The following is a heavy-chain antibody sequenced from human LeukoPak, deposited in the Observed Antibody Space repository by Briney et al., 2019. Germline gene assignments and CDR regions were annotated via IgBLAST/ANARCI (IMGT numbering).Heavy chain of an antibody. D-gene: IGHD6-19*01. V-gene: IGHV3-13*01. CDR1: GFTFSSYD. CDR3: AREPSGWYLDY. J-gene: IGHJ4*01. Sequence: GGSLRLSCAASGFTFSSYDMHWVRHATGKGLEWVSSIGTAGDTYYPGSVKGRFTISRENAKNSLSLQMNSLRAGDTAVYYCAREPSGWYLDYWGHGTLVTVSS. CDR2: IGTAGDT.